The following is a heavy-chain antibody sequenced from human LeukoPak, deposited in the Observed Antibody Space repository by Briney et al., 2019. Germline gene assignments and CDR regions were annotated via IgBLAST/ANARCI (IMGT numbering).Heavy chain of an antibody. D-gene: IGHD3-9*01. Sequence: GGSLRLSCAASGFTFRGYAMSWVRQAPGKGLEWVSVISGSGGSTDYADSVKGRFTISRGNSKNTLYLQMNSLRAEDTAVYYCAKDKDDILTGGFDYWGQGTLVTVSS. CDR2: ISGSGGST. CDR3: AKDKDDILTGGFDY. CDR1: GFTFRGYA. V-gene: IGHV3-23*01. J-gene: IGHJ4*02.